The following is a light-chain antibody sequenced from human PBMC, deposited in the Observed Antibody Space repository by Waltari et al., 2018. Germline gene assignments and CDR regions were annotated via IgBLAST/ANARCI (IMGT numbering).Light chain of an antibody. CDR3: QQYDYWTWT. CDR2: GTS. CDR1: QSVRGT. V-gene: IGKV3D-15*01. J-gene: IGKJ1*01. Sequence: IVMTQSAATLSLSPGESATLSCRASQSVRGTFAGVQQKTGQPPRLLIHGTSTRATGIPARFTGRGSGTEFSLTISSLQTDDFATYYCQQYDYWTWTFGQGTRVETK.